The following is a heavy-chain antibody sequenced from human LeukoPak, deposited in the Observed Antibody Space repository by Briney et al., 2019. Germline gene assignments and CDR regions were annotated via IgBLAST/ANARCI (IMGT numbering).Heavy chain of an antibody. Sequence: ASXXVSCKASGGTFSNYAINWLRQAPGQGLEWMGGITPIFGTANYVQKFQGRVTITADESTSTAYMELSRLRSEDTAIYYCARASSDDTAMATPFAYWGQGTLVIVSS. CDR1: GGTFSNYA. CDR2: ITPIFGTA. D-gene: IGHD5-18*01. V-gene: IGHV1-69*01. CDR3: ARASSDDTAMATPFAY. J-gene: IGHJ4*02.